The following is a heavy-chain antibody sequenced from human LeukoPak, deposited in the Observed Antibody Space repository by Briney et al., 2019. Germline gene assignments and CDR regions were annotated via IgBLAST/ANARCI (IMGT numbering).Heavy chain of an antibody. CDR1: GFTVSSNY. Sequence: GGSLRLSCAASGFTVSSNYMSWVRQAPGKGLEWVSVIYSGGSTYYADSVKGRFTISRDNSKSTLYLQMNSLRAEDTAVYYCAKPDCSYSDCYRPTYWGQGTLVTVSS. D-gene: IGHD2-2*02. J-gene: IGHJ4*02. CDR2: IYSGGST. CDR3: AKPDCSYSDCYRPTY. V-gene: IGHV3-53*01.